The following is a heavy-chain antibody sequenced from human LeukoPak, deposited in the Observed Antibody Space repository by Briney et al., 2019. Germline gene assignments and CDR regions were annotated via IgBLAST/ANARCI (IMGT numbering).Heavy chain of an antibody. CDR3: ARGLTMVRGVTDY. V-gene: IGHV4-34*01. D-gene: IGHD3-10*01. Sequence: SETLSLTCAVYGGSFSGYYWSWIRQPPGKGLEWIGEINHSGSTNYNPSLKNRVTISVDTSKNQFSLKLSSVTAADTAVYYCARGLTMVRGVTDYWGQGTLVTVSS. CDR2: INHSGST. CDR1: GGSFSGYY. J-gene: IGHJ4*02.